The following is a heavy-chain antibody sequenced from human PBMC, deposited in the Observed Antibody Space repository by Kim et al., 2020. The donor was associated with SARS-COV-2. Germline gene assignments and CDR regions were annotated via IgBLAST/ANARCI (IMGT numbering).Heavy chain of an antibody. J-gene: IGHJ4*02. Sequence: EYAASVKGRFTISRDDSKSVAYLQMSSLTTEDTAVYYCSGDHSFIFEVKEYWGQGTLVAVSS. D-gene: IGHD3-10*01. V-gene: IGHV3-49*02. CDR3: SGDHSFIFEVKEY.